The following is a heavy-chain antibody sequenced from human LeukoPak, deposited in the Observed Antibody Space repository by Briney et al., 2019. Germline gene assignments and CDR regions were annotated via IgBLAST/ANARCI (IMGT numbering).Heavy chain of an antibody. CDR2: IYYSGST. CDR3: ARDSGSYDY. V-gene: IGHV4-59*12. CDR1: GGSISSYY. D-gene: IGHD1-26*01. Sequence: SETLSLTCTVSGGSISSYYWSWIRQPPGKGLEWIGYIYYSGSTNYNPSLKSRVTISVDTSKNQFSLKLSSVTAADTAVYYCARDSGSYDYWGQGTLVTVSS. J-gene: IGHJ4*02.